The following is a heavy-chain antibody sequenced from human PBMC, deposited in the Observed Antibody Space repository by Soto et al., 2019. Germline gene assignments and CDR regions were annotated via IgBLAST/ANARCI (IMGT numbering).Heavy chain of an antibody. CDR3: ARKTGYCSSTSCYYAFDI. V-gene: IGHV4-59*01. CDR1: GGSISSYY. J-gene: IGHJ3*02. CDR2: IYYSGST. D-gene: IGHD2-2*01. Sequence: SETLSLTCTVSGGSISSYYWSWIRQPPGKGPEWIGYIYYSGSTNYNPSLKSRVTISVDTSKNQFSLKLSSVTAADTAVYYCARKTGYCSSTSCYYAFDIWGQGTMVTVSS.